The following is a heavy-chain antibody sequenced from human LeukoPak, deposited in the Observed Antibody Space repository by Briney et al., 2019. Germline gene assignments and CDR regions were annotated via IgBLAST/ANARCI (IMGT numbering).Heavy chain of an antibody. D-gene: IGHD3-22*01. Sequence: SVKVSCKASGGTFSSYAISWVRQAPGQGLERMGGIIPIFGTANYAQKFQGRVTITADESTSTAYMELRSLRSDDTAVYYCAREDYYDSSGSEPFDYWGQGTLVTVSS. V-gene: IGHV1-69*01. CDR3: AREDYYDSSGSEPFDY. CDR1: GGTFSSYA. J-gene: IGHJ4*02. CDR2: IIPIFGTA.